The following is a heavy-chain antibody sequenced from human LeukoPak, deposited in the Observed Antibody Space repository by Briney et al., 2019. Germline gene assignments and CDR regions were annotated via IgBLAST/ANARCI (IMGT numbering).Heavy chain of an antibody. Sequence: SETPSPTCTVSGGSLSPRAYYWGWIRHPPGTGLECIWKYYYSGSTYYSPSLKSQITISVDTSKNLVPLKLNSVTAVDTAVYCCASHHPQTWCDPWGQGILVTVSS. V-gene: IGHV4-39*01. CDR2: YYYSGST. CDR1: GGSLSPRAYY. J-gene: IGHJ5*02. CDR3: ASHHPQTWCDP.